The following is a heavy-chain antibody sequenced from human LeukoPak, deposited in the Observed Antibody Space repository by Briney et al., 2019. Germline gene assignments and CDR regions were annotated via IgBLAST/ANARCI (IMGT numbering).Heavy chain of an antibody. V-gene: IGHV1-8*01. CDR3: ARQGSSSWYRYDAFDI. Sequence: ASVKVSFKASGYTFTSYDINWVRQATGQGLEWMGWMNPNSGNTGYAQKFQGRVTMTRNTSISTAYMELSSLRSEDTAVYYCARQGSSSWYRYDAFDIWGQGTMVTVSS. J-gene: IGHJ3*02. CDR2: MNPNSGNT. D-gene: IGHD6-13*01. CDR1: GYTFTSYD.